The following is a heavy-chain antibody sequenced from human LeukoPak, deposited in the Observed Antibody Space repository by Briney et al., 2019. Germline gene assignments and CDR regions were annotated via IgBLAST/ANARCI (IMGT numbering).Heavy chain of an antibody. D-gene: IGHD2-21*02. CDR1: GFTFSSYS. CDR2: ISGSGGST. V-gene: IGHV3-23*01. CDR3: AKDHANTPVVTN. Sequence: PGGSLRLSCAASGFTFSSYSMNWVRQAPGKGLEWVSAISGSGGSTYYADSVKGRFTISRDNSKNTVDLQMNNLRVDDTAIYYCAKDHANTPVVTNWGQGILVSVSS. J-gene: IGHJ4*02.